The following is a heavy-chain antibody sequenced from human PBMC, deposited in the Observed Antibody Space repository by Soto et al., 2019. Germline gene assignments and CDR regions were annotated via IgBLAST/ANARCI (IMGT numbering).Heavy chain of an antibody. CDR1: GFSVTSNY. J-gene: IGHJ4*02. CDR3: ARVTTFYDILTSSYALNYFDY. D-gene: IGHD3-9*01. Sequence: GGSLRLSCAASGFSVTSNYMTWVRQAPGKGLECVSVIYAGGNTYYPDSVKGRFTISSDNSKNTLFLQMNNLRAEDTAVYYCARVTTFYDILTSSYALNYFDYWGQGTRVIVSS. V-gene: IGHV3-53*01. CDR2: IYAGGNT.